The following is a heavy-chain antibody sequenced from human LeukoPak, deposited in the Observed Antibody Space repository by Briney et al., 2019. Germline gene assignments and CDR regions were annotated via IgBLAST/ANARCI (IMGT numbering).Heavy chain of an antibody. CDR1: GGTFSSYA. D-gene: IGHD2-2*01. CDR2: IIPIFGTA. Sequence: ASVKVSCKASGGTFSSYAISWVRQAPGQGLEWMGGIIPIFGTANYAQKFQGRVTITADESTSTAYMALSSLRSEDTAVYYCARDGDRVVPAAPTRDFDYWGQGTLVTVSS. CDR3: ARDGDRVVPAAPTRDFDY. J-gene: IGHJ4*02. V-gene: IGHV1-69*13.